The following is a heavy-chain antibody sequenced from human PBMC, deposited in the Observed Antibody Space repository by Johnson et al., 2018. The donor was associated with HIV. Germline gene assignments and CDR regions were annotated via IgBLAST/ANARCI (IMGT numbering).Heavy chain of an antibody. CDR1: GFTFSSYW. V-gene: IGHV3-7*01. CDR2: IKQEGSEQ. Sequence: EVPLVESGGGWVKPGGSLRLSCAASGFTFSSYWMSWVRQAPGKGLEWVANIKQEGSEQYYVDSVKGRFTISRDNSKNTLYLQMDSLRGEDTAVYYCARDPNSSNCSGVTCYSAAFDIWGQGTMVTVSS. D-gene: IGHD2-15*01. CDR3: ARDPNSSNCSGVTCYSAAFDI. J-gene: IGHJ3*02.